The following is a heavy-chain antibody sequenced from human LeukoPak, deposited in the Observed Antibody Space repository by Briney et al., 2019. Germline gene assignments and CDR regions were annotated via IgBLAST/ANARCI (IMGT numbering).Heavy chain of an antibody. D-gene: IGHD6-13*01. CDR3: TTVSRIAAAGRGYYYGMDV. CDR2: IKSKIDGETT. CDR1: GFSFTNAW. V-gene: IGHV3-15*01. Sequence: GGSLRLSCVGSGFSFTNAWMTWVRQAPGKAPEWIGRIKSKIDGETTDYAAPVKGRFTISRDDSINTVYLQMNSLKIEDTAVYYCTTVSRIAAAGRGYYYGMDVWGQGTTVTVSS. J-gene: IGHJ6*02.